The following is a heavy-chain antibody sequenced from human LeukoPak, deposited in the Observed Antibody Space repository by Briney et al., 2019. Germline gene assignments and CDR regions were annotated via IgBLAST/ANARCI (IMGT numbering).Heavy chain of an antibody. D-gene: IGHD3-16*01. Sequence: PGGSLRLSCTGSGYTFGDYAMSWVRQSPGKGLEWVSLIRSKAFGGATEYAASVKGRFTISRDDSKSIAYLQMNSLKTEDTAMYYCTRDGGTLDYWGQGTLLTVSS. J-gene: IGHJ4*02. CDR3: TRDGGTLDY. CDR1: GYTFGDYA. V-gene: IGHV3-49*04. CDR2: IRSKAFGGAT.